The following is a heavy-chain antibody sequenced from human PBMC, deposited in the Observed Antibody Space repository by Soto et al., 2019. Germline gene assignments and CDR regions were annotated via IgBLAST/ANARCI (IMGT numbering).Heavy chain of an antibody. CDR3: ARGTFLGSERWYNWFDP. CDR1: GYTFTSYA. D-gene: IGHD3-10*01. Sequence: ASVKVSCKASGYTFTSYAMHWVRQAPGQRLEWMGWINAGNGNTKYPQKFQGRVTITRDTSASTAYMELSSLRSEDTAVYYCARGTFLGSERWYNWFDPWGQGTLVTVSS. V-gene: IGHV1-3*01. CDR2: INAGNGNT. J-gene: IGHJ5*02.